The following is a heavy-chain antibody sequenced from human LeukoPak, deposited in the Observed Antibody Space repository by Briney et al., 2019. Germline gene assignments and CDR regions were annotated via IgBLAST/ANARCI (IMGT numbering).Heavy chain of an antibody. CDR1: GYSISSGYY. CDR3: ARGRSEWLATDYFDY. V-gene: IGHV4-38-2*02. D-gene: IGHD6-19*01. CDR2: INHSGST. Sequence: SETLSLTCTVSGYSISSGYYWSWIRQPPGKGLEWIGEINHSGSTNYNPSLKSRVTISVDTSKNQFSLKLSSVTAADTAVYYCARGRSEWLATDYFDYWGQGTLVTVSS. J-gene: IGHJ4*02.